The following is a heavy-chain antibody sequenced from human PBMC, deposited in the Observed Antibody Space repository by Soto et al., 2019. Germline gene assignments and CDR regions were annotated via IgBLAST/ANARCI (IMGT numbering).Heavy chain of an antibody. D-gene: IGHD3-22*01. J-gene: IGHJ4*02. V-gene: IGHV3-23*01. CDR3: AKDRYLDHDSRGYLFDH. CDR2: ISRYGDIT. CDR1: GFTFNIYA. Sequence: EVQLLESGGDLIQPGGSLSLSCAASGFTFNIYAMTWVRQAPGKGLEWVSAISRYGDITYYADSVEGRFSISRDNSKNTLYLQMNSLRAEDTAVYYCAKDRYLDHDSRGYLFDHWGQGTLVTVSS.